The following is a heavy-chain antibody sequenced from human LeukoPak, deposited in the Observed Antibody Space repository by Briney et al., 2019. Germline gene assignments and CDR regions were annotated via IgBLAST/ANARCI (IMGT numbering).Heavy chain of an antibody. V-gene: IGHV1-18*01. D-gene: IGHD1-26*01. J-gene: IGHJ4*02. CDR1: GYSFTSYG. CDR2: MSAYNGKT. CDR3: ARGIQSGSYYGSHPFDY. Sequence: GASVKVSCKASGYSFTSYGFNWVRQAPGQGLEWMGWMSAYNGKTNYAHSLQGRVTVTADTSTSTAYMEVRSLRSDDTAVYYCARGIQSGSYYGSHPFDYWGQGTLVTVSS.